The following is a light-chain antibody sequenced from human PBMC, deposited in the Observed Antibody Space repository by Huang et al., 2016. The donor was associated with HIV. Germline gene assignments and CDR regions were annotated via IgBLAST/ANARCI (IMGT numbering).Light chain of an antibody. Sequence: IQMTQSPSSLSASVGDRVTISCQASQDIRNYLNWYQQKPGNAPTLLIYGASNLEAGVPSRFSGNGSETDFTFTISSLQSEDIATYYCQQYDNLYTFGQGTKLEIK. V-gene: IGKV1-33*01. CDR1: QDIRNY. CDR3: QQYDNLYT. CDR2: GAS. J-gene: IGKJ2*01.